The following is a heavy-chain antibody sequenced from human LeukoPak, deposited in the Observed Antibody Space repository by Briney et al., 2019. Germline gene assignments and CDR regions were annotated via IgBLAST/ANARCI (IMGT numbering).Heavy chain of an antibody. CDR3: ASCSWYALDF. Sequence: GGSLRLFCAASGFPFSSYEMNWVRQAPGEGLEWISYISSSDSTMYYADSVKRRFTISRDNAKNSLYLQMNSLRAEDTAIYSCASCSWYALDFWGQGTLVTVSS. CDR2: ISSSDSTM. J-gene: IGHJ4*02. V-gene: IGHV3-48*03. CDR1: GFPFSSYE. D-gene: IGHD6-13*01.